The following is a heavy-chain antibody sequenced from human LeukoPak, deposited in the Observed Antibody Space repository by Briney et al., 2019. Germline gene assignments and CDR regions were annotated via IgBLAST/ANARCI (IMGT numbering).Heavy chain of an antibody. CDR1: GGSLSSYY. CDR2: IYYSGST. CDR3: GRDEWNYGSSMDV. J-gene: IGHJ6*02. D-gene: IGHD1-7*01. V-gene: IGHV4-59*01. Sequence: SETLSLTCTVSGGSLSSYYCSWIRQPPGHGLEWIGYIYYSGSTNYNPSLTRRVTISVDTSKNQYSLTLSSVTAAGTAVYHCGRDEWNYGSSMDVWGRGTTVSVS.